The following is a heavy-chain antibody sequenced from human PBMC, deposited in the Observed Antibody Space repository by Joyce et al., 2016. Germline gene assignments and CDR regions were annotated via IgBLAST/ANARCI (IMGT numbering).Heavy chain of an antibody. CDR3: ARDVLTTVTKAYGY. J-gene: IGHJ4*02. CDR1: GFIFSSYS. V-gene: IGHV3-21*01. Sequence: EVQLVESGGGLVKPGESLRLSCTASGFIFSSYSMTWVRQAPGKGLEWVSSISSDNTYIFHADSVKGRFTISRDNARNSLYLKMNSLRAEDKAVYYCARDVLTTVTKAYGYWGQGTLVAVSS. CDR2: ISSDNTYI. D-gene: IGHD4-11*01.